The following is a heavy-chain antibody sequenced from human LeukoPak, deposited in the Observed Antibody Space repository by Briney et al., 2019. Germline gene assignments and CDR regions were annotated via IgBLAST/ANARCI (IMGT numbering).Heavy chain of an antibody. Sequence: RGPVKVSCKASGYTFTDYYMHWVRQAPGQGLEWMGWINPNDGDTNYAQKFQGRVTMTRDTSISTAHMEVSRLRSDDTAVYYCARANFLYCSSSTCLFDYWGQGTLVTVSS. CDR3: ARANFLYCSSSTCLFDY. CDR2: INPNDGDT. J-gene: IGHJ4*02. V-gene: IGHV1-2*02. D-gene: IGHD2-2*01. CDR1: GYTFTDYY.